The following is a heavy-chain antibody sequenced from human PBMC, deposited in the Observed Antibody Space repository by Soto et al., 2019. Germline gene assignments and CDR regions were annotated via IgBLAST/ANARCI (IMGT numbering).Heavy chain of an antibody. D-gene: IGHD6-19*01. CDR2: IVVGSGNT. CDR3: AAGASGWYGYYYYGMDV. CDR1: GFTFTSSA. V-gene: IGHV1-58*01. J-gene: IGHJ6*02. Sequence: SVKVSCKASGFTFTSSAVQWVRQARGQRLEWIGWIVVGSGNTNYAQKFQERVTITRDMSTSTAYMELSSLRSEDTAVYYCAAGASGWYGYYYYGMDVWGQGTTVTVSS.